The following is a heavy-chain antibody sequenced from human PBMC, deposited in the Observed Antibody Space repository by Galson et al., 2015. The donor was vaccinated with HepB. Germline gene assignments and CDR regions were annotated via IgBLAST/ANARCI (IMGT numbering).Heavy chain of an antibody. J-gene: IGHJ5*02. CDR1: GYTFTSYA. V-gene: IGHV1-3*01. CDR3: ARSYSSGWYGLYNWFDP. D-gene: IGHD6-19*01. CDR2: INAGNGNT. Sequence: SVKVSCKASGYTFTSYAMHWVRQAPGQRLEWMGWINAGNGNTKYSQKFQGRVTITRDTSASTAYMELSSLRSEDTAVYYCARSYSSGWYGLYNWFDPWGQGTLVTVSS.